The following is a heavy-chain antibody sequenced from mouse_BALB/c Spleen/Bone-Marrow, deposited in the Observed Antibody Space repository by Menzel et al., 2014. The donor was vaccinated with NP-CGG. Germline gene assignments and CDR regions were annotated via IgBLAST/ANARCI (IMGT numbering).Heavy chain of an antibody. D-gene: IGHD1-1*01. CDR3: ASYYYGRSSFAC. J-gene: IGHJ3*01. CDR2: IDPANGNT. V-gene: IGHV14-3*02. Sequence: VQLQQSGAELVKPGASVKLSCTASGFNIKDTYIHWVKQRPEQGLEWIGRIDPANGNTKYDPKFQGKATITTVTSSNTAYLQLSSLTSEDTAVYYCASYYYGRSSFACWGQGTLVTVSA. CDR1: GFNIKDTY.